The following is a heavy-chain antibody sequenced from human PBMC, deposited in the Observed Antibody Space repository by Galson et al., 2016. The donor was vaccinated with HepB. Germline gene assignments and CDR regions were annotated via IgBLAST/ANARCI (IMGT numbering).Heavy chain of an antibody. CDR2: IYTSGST. J-gene: IGHJ4*02. CDR1: GGSISSGNYY. Sequence: TLSLTCTVSGGSISSGNYYWSWIRQPAGKGLEWIGRIYTSGSTNYNPSLESRVTMSVDTSKNQFSLNLSSVTAADTAVYYRARAGGSGSPSYYFDYWGRGTLVTVSS. V-gene: IGHV4-61*02. CDR3: ARAGGSGSPSYYFDY. D-gene: IGHD3-10*01.